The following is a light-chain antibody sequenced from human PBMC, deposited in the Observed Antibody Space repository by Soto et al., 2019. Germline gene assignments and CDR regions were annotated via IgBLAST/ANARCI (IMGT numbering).Light chain of an antibody. Sequence: QSALTQPASVSGSPGQSITISCTGTSSDVGLYNLVSWYQQHPGKAPKLMIYNAFKRPSGVSNRFSGSKSGNTASLTISGLQAEDEADYFCCSYAGSYSVIFGGGTKVTVL. CDR3: CSYAGSYSVI. V-gene: IGLV2-23*01. CDR2: NAF. J-gene: IGLJ2*01. CDR1: SSDVGLYNL.